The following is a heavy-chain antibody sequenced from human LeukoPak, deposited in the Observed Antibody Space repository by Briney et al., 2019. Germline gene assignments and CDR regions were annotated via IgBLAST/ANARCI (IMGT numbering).Heavy chain of an antibody. CDR2: MNPNSGNT. Sequence: GASVKVSCKASGYTFTSYDINWVRQATGQGLEWMGWMNPNSGNTGYAQKLQGRVTMTRNTSISTAYMELSSLRSEDTAVYYCATTQGAAGDAFDIWGQGTMVTVSS. CDR1: GYTFTSYD. CDR3: ATTQGAAGDAFDI. V-gene: IGHV1-8*01. J-gene: IGHJ3*02. D-gene: IGHD6-13*01.